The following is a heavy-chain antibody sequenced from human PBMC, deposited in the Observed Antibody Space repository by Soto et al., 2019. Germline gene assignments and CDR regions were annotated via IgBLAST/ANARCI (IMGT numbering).Heavy chain of an antibody. V-gene: IGHV1-2*02. Sequence: QVQLVQSGAEVKKPGASVKVSCKASGYTFTDYYLHWVRQAPGQGLEWMGWISPNTGGTNYAQKFQGRVTMTRDRFISTGDMELSRLTSDDTAVYYCARGPPLDCSGTGGSCFPPRANYGMDVWGQGTTVTVSS. D-gene: IGHD2-15*01. CDR2: ISPNTGGT. CDR1: GYTFTDYY. J-gene: IGHJ6*02. CDR3: ARGPPLDCSGTGGSCFPPRANYGMDV.